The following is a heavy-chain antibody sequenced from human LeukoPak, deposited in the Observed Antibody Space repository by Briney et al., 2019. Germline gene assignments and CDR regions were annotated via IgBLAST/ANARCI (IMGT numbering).Heavy chain of an antibody. CDR2: IYHSGST. D-gene: IGHD2-21*01. Sequence: SETLSLTCTVSGYSISSGYYWGWIRQPPGKGLEWIGSIYHSGSTYYNPSLKSRVTISVDTSKNQFSLKLSSVTAADTAVYYCAREIVVVSXXDXXGQGXXXXV. CDR3: AREIVVVSXXDX. CDR1: GYSISSGYY. J-gene: IGHJ4*02. V-gene: IGHV4-38-2*02.